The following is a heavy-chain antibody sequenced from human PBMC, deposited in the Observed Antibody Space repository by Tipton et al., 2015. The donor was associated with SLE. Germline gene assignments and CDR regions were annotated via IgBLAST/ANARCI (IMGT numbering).Heavy chain of an antibody. J-gene: IGHJ4*02. CDR3: ARRCAKGLGY. V-gene: IGHV4-34*01. CDR2: INHSGST. CDR1: GGSFSVYY. D-gene: IGHD4/OR15-4a*01. Sequence: TLSLTCAFYGGSFSVYYWTWIRQPPGRGLEWIGEINHSGSTNYNPSLKSRVTISVDTSKNQFSLKLRSVTAADAAVYYCARRCAKGLGYWGQGTLVPVSS.